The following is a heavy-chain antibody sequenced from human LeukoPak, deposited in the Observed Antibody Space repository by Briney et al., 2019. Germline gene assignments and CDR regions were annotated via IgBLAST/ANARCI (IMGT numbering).Heavy chain of an antibody. J-gene: IGHJ4*02. CDR2: IYTSGST. D-gene: IGHD3-22*01. CDR1: GGSISSYY. Sequence: PSETLSLTCNVSGGSISSYYWSWIRQPPGKGLEWIGRIYTSGSTNYNPSLKSRVTMSVDTSKNQFSLKLSSVTAADTAVYYCARDGPGYYYDSSGYYDYWGQGTLVTVSS. V-gene: IGHV4-4*07. CDR3: ARDGPGYYYDSSGYYDY.